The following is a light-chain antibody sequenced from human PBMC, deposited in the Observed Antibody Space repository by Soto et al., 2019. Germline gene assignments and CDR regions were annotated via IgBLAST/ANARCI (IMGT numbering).Light chain of an antibody. CDR1: QSVSSY. J-gene: IGKJ1*01. CDR3: QQRSNWPPWT. CDR2: DAS. Sequence: EIVLTQSPATLSLSPGERATLSCRASQSVSSYLAWYQQKPGQAPRFLIYDASNRAIGIPARFSGSGSGTDFTLTISSLEPEDFAVYYCQQRSNWPPWTLGQGTKVEIK. V-gene: IGKV3-11*01.